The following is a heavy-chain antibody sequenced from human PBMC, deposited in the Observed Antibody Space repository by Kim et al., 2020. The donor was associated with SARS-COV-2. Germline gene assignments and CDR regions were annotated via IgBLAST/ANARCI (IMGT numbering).Heavy chain of an antibody. CDR1: GVSIRSGGYY. D-gene: IGHD3-22*01. CDR3: ARARITILVVVKYFDY. V-gene: IGHV4-31*03. Sequence: SETLSLTCTVSGVSIRSGGYYWSWIRQHPGKGLEWIGYMYYSGSTYSTPSLKSRVTISVDTSTNQFSLKLSSVTAADTAFYYFARARITILVVVKYFDY. J-gene: IGHJ4*01. CDR2: MYYSGST.